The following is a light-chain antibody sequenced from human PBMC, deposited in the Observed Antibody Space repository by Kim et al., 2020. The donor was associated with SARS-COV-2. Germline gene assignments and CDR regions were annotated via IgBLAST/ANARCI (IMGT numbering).Light chain of an antibody. CDR3: SSYSSGTSLRI. Sequence: QSITISCTGPSSDVGDYTYVSWYQQPPGEAPKLIIYDVTNRPSGVSNRFSGSKSGNTASLTISGLQAEDEADYYCSSYSSGTSLRIFGGGTQLTVL. V-gene: IGLV2-14*03. CDR1: SSDVGDYTY. J-gene: IGLJ2*01. CDR2: DVT.